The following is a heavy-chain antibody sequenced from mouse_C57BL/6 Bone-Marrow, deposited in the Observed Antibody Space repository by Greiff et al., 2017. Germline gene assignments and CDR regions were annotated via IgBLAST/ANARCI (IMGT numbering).Heavy chain of an antibody. D-gene: IGHD5-1-1*01. V-gene: IGHV5-4*01. CDR2: ISDGGSYT. J-gene: IGHJ3*01. CDR1: GFTFSSYA. CDR3: ARDKYRPFAY. Sequence: DVMLVESGGGLVKPGGSLKLSCAASGFTFSSYAMSWVRQTPEKRLEWVATISDGGSYTYYPDNVKGRFTISRDNAKNNLYLQMSHLKSEDTAMYYCARDKYRPFAYWGQGTLVTVSA.